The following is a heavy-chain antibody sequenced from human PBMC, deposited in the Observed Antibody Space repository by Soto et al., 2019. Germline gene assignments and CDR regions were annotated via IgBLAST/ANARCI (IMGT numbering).Heavy chain of an antibody. J-gene: IGHJ4*02. V-gene: IGHV3-15*01. CDR2: IKSKTDGGTT. CDR1: GFTFSNAW. D-gene: IGHD3-22*01. CDR3: TTAGTYYYDSSGYRPPSFDY. Sequence: GGSLRLSCAASGFTFSNAWMSWVRQAPGKGLEWVGRIKSKTDGGTTDYAAPVKGRFTISRDDSKNTLYLQMNSLKTEDTAVYYCTTAGTYYYDSSGYRPPSFDYWGQGTLVTVSS.